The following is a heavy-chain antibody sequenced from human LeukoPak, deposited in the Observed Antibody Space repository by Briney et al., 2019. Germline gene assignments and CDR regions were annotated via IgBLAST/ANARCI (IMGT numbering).Heavy chain of an antibody. V-gene: IGHV3-30*01. CDR1: GFTFSSYA. D-gene: IGHD4-17*01. Sequence: PGGSLRLSCAASGFTFSSYAMHWVRQAPGKGLEWVAVISYDGGNKYYADSVKGRFTISRDNSKNTLYLQMNSLRAEDTAVYYCARGSTMTTVTLFDYWGQGTLVTVSS. J-gene: IGHJ4*02. CDR3: ARGSTMTTVTLFDY. CDR2: ISYDGGNK.